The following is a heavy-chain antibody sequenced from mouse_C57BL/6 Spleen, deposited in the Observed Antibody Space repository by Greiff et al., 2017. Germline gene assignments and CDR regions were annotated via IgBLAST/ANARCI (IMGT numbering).Heavy chain of an antibody. V-gene: IGHV5-4*03. CDR1: GFTFSSYA. D-gene: IGHD4-1*01. CDR2: ISDGGSYT. J-gene: IGHJ2*01. Sequence: KLEESGGGLVKPGGSLKLSCAASGFTFSSYAMSWVRQTPEKRLEWVATISDGGSYTYYPDNVKGRFTISRDNAKNNLYLQMSHLKSEDTAMYYCARAELGRGYFDYWGQGTTLTVSS. CDR3: ARAELGRGYFDY.